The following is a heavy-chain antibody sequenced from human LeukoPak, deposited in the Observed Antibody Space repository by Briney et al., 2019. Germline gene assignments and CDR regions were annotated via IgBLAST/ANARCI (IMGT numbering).Heavy chain of an antibody. CDR2: ISAYNGNT. Sequence: ASVKVSCKASGYTFTSYGISWVRQAPGQGLEWMGWISAYNGNTYYTQRLQGRLTMTADTSTTTAYMELRSLSSDDTAVYYCARNFLSYDGSENHFEDTFDIWGQGTMVTVSS. V-gene: IGHV1-18*01. CDR3: ARNFLSYDGSENHFEDTFDI. D-gene: IGHD3-22*01. CDR1: GYTFTSYG. J-gene: IGHJ3*02.